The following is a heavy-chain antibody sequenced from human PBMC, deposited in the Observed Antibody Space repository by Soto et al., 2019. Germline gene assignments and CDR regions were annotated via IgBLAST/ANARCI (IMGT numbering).Heavy chain of an antibody. CDR1: GYTFTSYA. Sequence: ASVKVSCKASGYTFTSYAMHWVRQAPGQRLEWMGWINAGNGNTNYAQKLQGRVTITRDTSASTAYMELSSLRSEDTAVYYCARGGEPIDYWGQGTLVTVSS. CDR3: ARGGEPIDY. J-gene: IGHJ4*02. CDR2: INAGNGNT. D-gene: IGHD2-21*01. V-gene: IGHV1-3*01.